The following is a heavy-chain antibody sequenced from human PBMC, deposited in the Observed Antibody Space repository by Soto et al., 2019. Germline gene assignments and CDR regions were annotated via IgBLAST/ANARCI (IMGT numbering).Heavy chain of an antibody. Sequence: SETLSLTCAVYGGSFSGYYWSWIRQPPGKGLEWIGEINHSGSTNYNPSLKSRVTISVDTSKNQFSLKLSSVTAADTAVYYCARGYYYYGMDVWGQGTTVTVSS. J-gene: IGHJ6*02. CDR1: GGSFSGYY. V-gene: IGHV4-34*01. CDR3: ARGYYYYGMDV. CDR2: INHSGST.